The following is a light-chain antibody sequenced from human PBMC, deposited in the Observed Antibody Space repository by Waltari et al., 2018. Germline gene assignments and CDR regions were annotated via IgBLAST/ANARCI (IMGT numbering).Light chain of an antibody. J-gene: IGKJ4*01. CDR2: KAS. V-gene: IGKV1-5*03. Sequence: DIQMTQSPSTLSASVGDRVTITCRASQSILTWLAWYQQKPGKAPRLLMYKASSLQSGVPPRFSGSGSVTEFTLTISSLQPDDFATYYCQQYNTYSPGPTFGGGTKVEIK. CDR1: QSILTW. CDR3: QQYNTYSPGPT.